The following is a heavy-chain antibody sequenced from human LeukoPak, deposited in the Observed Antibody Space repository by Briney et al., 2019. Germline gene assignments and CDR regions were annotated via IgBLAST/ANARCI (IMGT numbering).Heavy chain of an antibody. CDR2: ISYDGSNK. V-gene: IGHV3-30*04. CDR1: GFTFSSYA. CDR3: ARVKDCSSTSCYNFDY. J-gene: IGHJ4*02. Sequence: PGRSLRLSCAASGFTFSSYAMHGVRQAPGKGLEWVAVISYDGSNKYYADSVKGRFTISRDNSKNTLYLQMNSLRAEDTAVYYCARVKDCSSTSCYNFDYWGQGTLVTVSS. D-gene: IGHD2-2*01.